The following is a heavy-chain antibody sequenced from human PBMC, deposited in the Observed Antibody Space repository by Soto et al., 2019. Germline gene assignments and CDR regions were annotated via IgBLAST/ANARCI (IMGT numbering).Heavy chain of an antibody. J-gene: IGHJ5*02. D-gene: IGHD6-13*01. Sequence: SETLSLTCTVSGGSISSYYWSWIRQPAGKGLEWIGRIYTSGSTNYNPPLKSRVIMSVDTSKNQFSLKLSSVTAADTAVYYCARDLGSSWYQGNWFDPWGQGTLVTVSS. CDR2: IYTSGST. V-gene: IGHV4-4*07. CDR1: GGSISSYY. CDR3: ARDLGSSWYQGNWFDP.